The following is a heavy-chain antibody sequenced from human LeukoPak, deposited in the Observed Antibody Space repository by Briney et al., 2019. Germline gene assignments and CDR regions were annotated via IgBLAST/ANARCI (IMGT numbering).Heavy chain of an antibody. CDR2: LHPNGGV. CDR3: ARVIGVNDKYFDP. D-gene: IGHD3-22*01. J-gene: IGHJ5*02. Sequence: SETLSLTCNVSSDSFSLYYWSWIRQPAGKGLERIGRLHPNGGVNYNPSLRSRVTLSGDTSKKQVFLRLTAVTAADTAVYYCARVIGVNDKYFDPWGQGIPVTVTS. V-gene: IGHV4-4*07. CDR1: SDSFSLYY.